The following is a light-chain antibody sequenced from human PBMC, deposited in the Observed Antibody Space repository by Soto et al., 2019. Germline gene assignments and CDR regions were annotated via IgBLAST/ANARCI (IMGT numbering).Light chain of an antibody. CDR3: QQLNTYPLT. CDR2: AAS. J-gene: IGKJ4*01. V-gene: IGKV1-9*01. Sequence: DIQLTQSPSFLSASVGDRVTITCRASQGISSYLAWYQQKPGKAPNLLIYAASTLQSGVPSRFSGGGSGTEFTLTISSLQPEDFATYYFQQLNTYPLTFGGGTKVEIK. CDR1: QGISSY.